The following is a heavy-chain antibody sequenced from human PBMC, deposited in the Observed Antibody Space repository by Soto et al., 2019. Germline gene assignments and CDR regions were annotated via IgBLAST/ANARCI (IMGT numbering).Heavy chain of an antibody. V-gene: IGHV1-46*01. D-gene: IGHD1-26*01. CDR1: GYTFTSYY. CDR3: ARDVKKAWELRNWYFDL. Sequence: ASVKVSCKASGYTFTSYYMHWVRQAPGLGLEWMGIINPSGGSTSYAQKFQGRVTMTRDTSTSTVYMELSSLRSEDTAVYYCARDVKKAWELRNWYFDLWGRGTLVTVSS. CDR2: INPSGGST. J-gene: IGHJ2*01.